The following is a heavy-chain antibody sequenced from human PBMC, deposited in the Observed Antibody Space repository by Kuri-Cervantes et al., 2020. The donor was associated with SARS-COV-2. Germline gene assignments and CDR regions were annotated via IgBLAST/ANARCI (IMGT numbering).Heavy chain of an antibody. V-gene: IGHV4-34*01. CDR2: INHSGST. D-gene: IGHD6-13*01. CDR1: GGSFSGYY. J-gene: IGHJ5*02. CDR3: ARGVAAAGSMGA. Sequence: GSLRLSCAVYGGSFSGYYWSWIRQSPGKGLEWIGEINHSGSTNYNPSLKSRVTVSVDTSKNQFSLKLSSVTAADTAVYYCARGVAAAGSMGAWGQGTLVTVSS.